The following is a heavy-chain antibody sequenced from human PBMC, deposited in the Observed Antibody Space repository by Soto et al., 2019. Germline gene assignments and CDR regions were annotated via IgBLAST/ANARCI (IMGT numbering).Heavy chain of an antibody. V-gene: IGHV1-46*04. CDR1: GNPFTTNY. CDR2: INPSGGST. Sequence: ASVKVSCKASGNPFTTNYIHWVRQAPGQGLEWMGVINPSGGSTRYAQRLEGRVTMTRDTSTSTVYMELSSLRSEDTAVYYCARVRKEDSERYYDYDMDVWGQGTTVTVSS. J-gene: IGHJ6*02. CDR3: ARVRKEDSERYYDYDMDV. D-gene: IGHD1-26*01.